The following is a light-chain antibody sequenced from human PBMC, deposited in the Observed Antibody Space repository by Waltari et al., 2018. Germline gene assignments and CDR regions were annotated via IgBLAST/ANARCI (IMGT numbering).Light chain of an antibody. CDR1: QIVTNY. CDR3: LQRRDWPLT. Sequence: DIVLPQSPAILSLSPGERASLSCRASQIVTNYVAWYQQKPGQAPRLLIYDTSNRATGIPARFSGSGFGTDVTLTISSLEPEDFAVYYWLQRRDWPLTFGGGTKVEIK. J-gene: IGKJ4*01. CDR2: DTS. V-gene: IGKV3-11*01.